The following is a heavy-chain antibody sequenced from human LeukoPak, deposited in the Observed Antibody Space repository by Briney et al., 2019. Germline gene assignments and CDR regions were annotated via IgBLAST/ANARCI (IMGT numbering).Heavy chain of an antibody. CDR2: IGTAGDT. D-gene: IGHD1-26*01. CDR3: ARGMGATTQSLFDQ. V-gene: IGHV3-13*04. Sequence: GGSLRLSCAPSGFTYNSYDMHWLRHAREKALEWCSGIGTAGDTCYPGSVKARVTISRENAKNSLYLQMNSLRAGDTAVYYCARGMGATTQSLFDQWGQGTLVTVSS. CDR1: GFTYNSYD. J-gene: IGHJ4*02.